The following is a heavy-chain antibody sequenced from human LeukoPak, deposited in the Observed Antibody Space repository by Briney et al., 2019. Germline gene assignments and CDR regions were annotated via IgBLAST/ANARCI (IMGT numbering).Heavy chain of an antibody. CDR3: AKWGNIVVVVADTTVDY. V-gene: IGHV3-23*01. CDR2: ISGSGGST. Sequence: GGSLRLSCAASGFTFSSYAMSWVRQAPGKGLEWVSAISGSGGSTYYADSVKGRFTISRDNSKNTLYLQMNSLRAEDTAVYYCAKWGNIVVVVADTTVDYWGQGTLVTVSS. D-gene: IGHD2-15*01. J-gene: IGHJ4*02. CDR1: GFTFSSYA.